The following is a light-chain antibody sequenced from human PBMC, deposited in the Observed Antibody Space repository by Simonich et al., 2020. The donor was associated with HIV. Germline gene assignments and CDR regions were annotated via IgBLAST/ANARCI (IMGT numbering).Light chain of an antibody. J-gene: IGKJ4*01. CDR1: QSVSSN. CDR3: QQRSNWPLT. V-gene: IGKV3-15*01. Sequence: EIVLTQSPASLSLSPGERPTLSCRASQSVSSNLAWYQQKPGQAPRLLIYGASTRATGIPARFSGSGSGTEFTLTISSMQSEDFAVYYCQQRSNWPLTFGGGTKVEIK. CDR2: GAS.